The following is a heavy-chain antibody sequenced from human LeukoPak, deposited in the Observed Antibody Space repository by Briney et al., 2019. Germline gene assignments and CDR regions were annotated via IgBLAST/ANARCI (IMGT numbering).Heavy chain of an antibody. V-gene: IGHV4-34*01. CDR2: INHSGST. D-gene: IGHD3-22*01. J-gene: IGHJ4*02. Sequence: SETLSLTCAVYGGSFSGYYWSWIRQPPGKGLEWIGEINHSGSTNYNPSLKRRVTISVDTSKNQFSLKLSSVTAADTAVYYCARVRPRRIYYDSSGYWDYWGQGTLVTVSS. CDR3: ARVRPRRIYYDSSGYWDY. CDR1: GGSFSGYY.